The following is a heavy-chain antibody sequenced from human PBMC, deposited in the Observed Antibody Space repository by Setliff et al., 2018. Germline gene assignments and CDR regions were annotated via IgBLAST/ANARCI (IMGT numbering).Heavy chain of an antibody. J-gene: IGHJ4*02. V-gene: IGHV4-4*08. CDR2: IYSSGST. CDR1: GGAISNYY. Sequence: KTSETLSLTCTVSGGAISNYYWSWIRQPPGKGLEWIGYIYSSGSTNYNPSLRTRVSISVDTSKNHSSLRLSSVTAADTAVYYCLRIRLVPHGHSWGQGTLVTVSS. D-gene: IGHD2-15*01. CDR3: LRIRLVPHGHS.